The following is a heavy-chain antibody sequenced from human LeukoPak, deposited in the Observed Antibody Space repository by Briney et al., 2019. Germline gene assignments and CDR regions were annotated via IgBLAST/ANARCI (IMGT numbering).Heavy chain of an antibody. J-gene: IGHJ3*02. Sequence: SETLSLTCTVSGGSISSGDYYWSWIRQPPGKGLEWIGYIYYSGSTYYNPSLKSRVTISVDTSKNQFSLKLSSVTAADTAVYYCAREEWFGELSPAFDIWGQGTLVTVSS. CDR3: AREEWFGELSPAFDI. CDR1: GGSISSGDYY. D-gene: IGHD3-10*01. V-gene: IGHV4-30-4*01. CDR2: IYYSGST.